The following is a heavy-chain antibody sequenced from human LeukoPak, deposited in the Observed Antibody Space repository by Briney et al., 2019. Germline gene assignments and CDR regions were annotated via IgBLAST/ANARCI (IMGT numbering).Heavy chain of an antibody. D-gene: IGHD3-16*02. V-gene: IGHV1-18*04. CDR3: ARVSDYVWGSYRYPGDY. CDR1: GYTFTSYY. CDR2: ISAYNGNT. Sequence: AASVKVSCKASGYTFTSYYMHWVRQAPGQGLEWMGWISAYNGNTNYAQKLQGRVTMTTDTSTSTAYMELRSLRSDDTAVYYCARVSDYVWGSYRYPGDYWGQGTLVTVSS. J-gene: IGHJ4*02.